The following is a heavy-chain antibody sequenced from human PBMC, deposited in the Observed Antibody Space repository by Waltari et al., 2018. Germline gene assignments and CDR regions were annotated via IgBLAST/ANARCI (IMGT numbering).Heavy chain of an antibody. CDR3: AKGAPGYSSSLNWFDP. CDR2: ISGSGIST. CDR1: GFTFSSYA. Sequence: EVQLLESGGGLVQPGGSLRLSCAASGFTFSSYATSWVRQAPGKGLEWVSAISGSGISTYYADSVKGRFTISRDDSKNTLYLQMNSLRAEDTALYYCAKGAPGYSSSLNWFDPWGQGTLVTVSS. J-gene: IGHJ5*02. D-gene: IGHD6-13*01. V-gene: IGHV3-23*01.